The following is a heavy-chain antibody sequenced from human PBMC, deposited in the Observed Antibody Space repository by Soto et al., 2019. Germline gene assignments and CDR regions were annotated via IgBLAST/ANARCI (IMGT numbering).Heavy chain of an antibody. CDR2: ISSSSSTI. CDR1: GFTFSSYS. J-gene: IGHJ6*02. Sequence: GGSLRLSCAASGFTFSSYSMNWVRQAPGKGLEWVSYISSSSSTIYYADSVKGRFTISRDNAKNSLYLQMNSLRDEDTAVYYCARDKDYGDYPVSLWYYYYYGMDVWGQGTTVTVSS. CDR3: ARDKDYGDYPVSLWYYYYYGMDV. D-gene: IGHD4-17*01. V-gene: IGHV3-48*02.